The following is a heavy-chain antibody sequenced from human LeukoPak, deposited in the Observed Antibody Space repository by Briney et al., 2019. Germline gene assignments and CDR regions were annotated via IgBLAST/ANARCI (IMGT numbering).Heavy chain of an antibody. J-gene: IGHJ4*02. Sequence: ASVKVPCKASGYTFTGYYMHWVRQAPGQGLEWMGWINPNSGGTNYAQKFQGWVTMTRDTSISTAYMELSRLRSDDTAVYYCARAVATRNPLDYWGQGTLVTVSS. CDR3: ARAVATRNPLDY. D-gene: IGHD5-24*01. CDR1: GYTFTGYY. V-gene: IGHV1-2*04. CDR2: INPNSGGT.